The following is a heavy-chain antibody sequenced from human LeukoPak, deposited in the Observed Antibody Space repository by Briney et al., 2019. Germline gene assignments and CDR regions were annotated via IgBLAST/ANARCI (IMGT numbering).Heavy chain of an antibody. Sequence: GESLKISCKGSGYSFTSYWIGWVRQMPGKGLEWMGIIYPGDSDTGYSPSFQGQVTISADKSISTAYLQWSSLKASDTAMYYCARHLAPYQPLLSGYYNWFDPWGQGTLVTVSS. D-gene: IGHD2-2*01. CDR3: ARHLAPYQPLLSGYYNWFDP. J-gene: IGHJ5*02. V-gene: IGHV5-51*01. CDR1: GYSFTSYW. CDR2: IYPGDSDT.